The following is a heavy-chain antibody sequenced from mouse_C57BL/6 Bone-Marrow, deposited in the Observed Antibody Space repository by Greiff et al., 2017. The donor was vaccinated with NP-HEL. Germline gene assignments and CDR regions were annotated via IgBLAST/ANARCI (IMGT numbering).Heavy chain of an antibody. CDR2: IYPGNSDT. CDR1: GYTFTSYW. V-gene: IGHV1-5*01. CDR3: TREAYGSSSFYAMDY. Sequence: VQLKQSGTVLARPGASVKMSCKTSGYTFTSYWMHWVKQRPGQGLEWIGAIYPGNSDTSYNQKFKGKAKLTAVTSASTAYMELSSLTNEDSAVYYCTREAYGSSSFYAMDYWGQGTSVTVSS. J-gene: IGHJ4*01. D-gene: IGHD1-1*01.